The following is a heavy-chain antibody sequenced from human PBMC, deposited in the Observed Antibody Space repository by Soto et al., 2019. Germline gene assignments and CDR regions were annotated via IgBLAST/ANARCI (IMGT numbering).Heavy chain of an antibody. V-gene: IGHV3-33*03. CDR2: IWYDGSNK. D-gene: IGHD1-26*01. J-gene: IGHJ3*01. CDR1: GFSFSSYG. CDR3: ARAQYTGSYFDACDV. Sequence: GGSLRLSCAASGFSFSSYGMHWVRQAPGKGLDWVAVIWYDGSNKYYAESVKGRFTISRDNSKNTLYVQMNSLTVEDTAVYYCARAQYTGSYFDACDVWGQGTMVTV.